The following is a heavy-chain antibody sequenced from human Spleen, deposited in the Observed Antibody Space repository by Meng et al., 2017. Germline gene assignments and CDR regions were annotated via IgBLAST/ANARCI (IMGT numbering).Heavy chain of an antibody. Sequence: SVKVSCKASGGTFSSYAISWVRQAPGQGLEWMGGIIPIFGTANYEQKFQGRVTITADKSTSTAYMELSSLRSEDTAVYYCARASILTGYYIGLYYFDYWGQGTLVTVSS. D-gene: IGHD3-9*01. CDR1: GGTFSSYA. CDR3: ARASILTGYYIGLYYFDY. CDR2: IIPIFGTA. V-gene: IGHV1-69*06. J-gene: IGHJ4*02.